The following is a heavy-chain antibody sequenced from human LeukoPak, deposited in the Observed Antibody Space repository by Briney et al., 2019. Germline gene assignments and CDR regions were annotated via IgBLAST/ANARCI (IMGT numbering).Heavy chain of an antibody. Sequence: PGGSLRLSCAASGFTFSSYAMSWVRQAPGKGLEWVSAISGSGGSTYYADSVKGRFTISRDNSKSTAYLQMNSLRVEDTAVYYCARFMGASGFDFWGQGTLVTVSS. V-gene: IGHV3-23*01. CDR1: GFTFSSYA. J-gene: IGHJ4*02. CDR3: ARFMGASGFDF. CDR2: ISGSGGST. D-gene: IGHD1-26*01.